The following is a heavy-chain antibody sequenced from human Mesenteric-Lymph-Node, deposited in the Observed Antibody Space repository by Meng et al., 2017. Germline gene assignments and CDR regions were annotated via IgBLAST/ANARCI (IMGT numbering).Heavy chain of an antibody. J-gene: IGHJ4*02. V-gene: IGHV1-69*13. Sequence: SVKVSCKASGGTFSSYAISWVRQAPGQGLEWMGGNIPNFGTANYAQKFQGRVTITADESTSTTYMELSSLRSEDTTVYYCAGEGRAAADPFDYWGQGTLVTVSS. CDR2: NIPNFGTA. CDR3: AGEGRAAADPFDY. D-gene: IGHD6-13*01. CDR1: GGTFSSYA.